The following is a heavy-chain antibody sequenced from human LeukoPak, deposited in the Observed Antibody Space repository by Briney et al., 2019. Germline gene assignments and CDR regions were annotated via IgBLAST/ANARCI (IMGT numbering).Heavy chain of an antibody. CDR2: INPSGGTT. CDR3: PREASEEGGWFDP. D-gene: IGHD3-16*01. Sequence: GASVKVSCKASGYTFTSYGISWVRQPPGQGLEWMGIINPSGGTTSYAQKFQGRVTMTRDTSTSTVYMELSSLRSEDTALYYCPREASEEGGWFDPWGQGTLVTVSS. CDR1: GYTFTSYG. J-gene: IGHJ5*02. V-gene: IGHV1-46*03.